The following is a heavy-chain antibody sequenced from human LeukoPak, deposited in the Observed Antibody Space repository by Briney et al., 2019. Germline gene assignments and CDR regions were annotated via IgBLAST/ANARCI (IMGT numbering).Heavy chain of an antibody. CDR1: GGSIRSSYYY. J-gene: IGHJ4*02. CDR3: ARVSILEWLLYGGFDY. Sequence: SETLSLTCTVSGGSIRSSYYYWGWIRQPPGKGLEWIGEINHSGSTNYNPSLKSRVTISVDTSKNQFSLKLSSVTATDTAVYYCARVSILEWLLYGGFDYWGQGTLVTVSS. CDR2: INHSGST. D-gene: IGHD3-3*01. V-gene: IGHV4-39*07.